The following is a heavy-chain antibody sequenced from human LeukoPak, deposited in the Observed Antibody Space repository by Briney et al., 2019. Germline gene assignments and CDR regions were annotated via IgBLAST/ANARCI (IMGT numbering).Heavy chain of an antibody. CDR3: ARGGSYSSSWPPADY. CDR2: IGTAGDT. V-gene: IGHV3-13*01. D-gene: IGHD6-13*01. Sequence: GGSLRLSCATSGFTFSSYAMHWVRQAPGKGLEWVSAIGTAGDTYYPGSVKGRFTISRENAKNSLYLQMNSLRAGDTAVYYCARGGSYSSSWPPADYWGQGTLVTVSS. CDR1: GFTFSSYA. J-gene: IGHJ4*02.